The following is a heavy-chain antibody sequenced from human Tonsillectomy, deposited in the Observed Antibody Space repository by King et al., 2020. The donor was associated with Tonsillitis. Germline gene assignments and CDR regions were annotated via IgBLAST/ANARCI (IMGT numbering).Heavy chain of an antibody. CDR3: AKEGLVAYLDY. CDR1: GFTFSSYG. J-gene: IGHJ4*02. Sequence: VQLVESGGGVVQPGRSLRLSCAASGFTFSSYGMHWVRQAPGKGLEWVAVISYDGSNKYYADSVKGRFTISRDNSKNTLYLQMNSLRAEDTAVYYRAKEGLVAYLDYWGQGTLVTVSS. CDR2: ISYDGSNK. D-gene: IGHD2-15*01. V-gene: IGHV3-30*18.